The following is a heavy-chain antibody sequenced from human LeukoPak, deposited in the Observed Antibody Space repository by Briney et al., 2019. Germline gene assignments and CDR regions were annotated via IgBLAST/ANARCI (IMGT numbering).Heavy chain of an antibody. D-gene: IGHD3-22*01. V-gene: IGHV3-30*18. CDR3: AKVHLTYYYDSSGYGFQDY. CDR2: ISYDGGNK. Sequence: GRSLRLSCAASGFTFSSYAMHWVRQAPGKGLEWVTVISYDGGNKFYADSVRGRFTISRDNSKNTLYLQMNSLRADDTAVYYCAKVHLTYYYDSSGYGFQDYWGQGTLVTVSS. J-gene: IGHJ4*02. CDR1: GFTFSSYA.